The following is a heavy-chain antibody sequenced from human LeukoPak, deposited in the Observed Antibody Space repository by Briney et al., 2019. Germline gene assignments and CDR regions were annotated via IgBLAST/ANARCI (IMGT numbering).Heavy chain of an antibody. CDR2: ISYDGSNK. D-gene: IGHD3-22*01. CDR1: GFTFSSYA. CDR3: ARDLDYYDSSGYCVY. J-gene: IGHJ4*02. Sequence: GGSLRLSCAASGFTFSSYAMHWVRQAPGKGLEWVAVISYDGSNKYHADSVKGRFTISRDNSKNTLYLQMNSLRAEDTAVYYCARDLDYYDSSGYCVYWGQGTLVTVSS. V-gene: IGHV3-30-3*01.